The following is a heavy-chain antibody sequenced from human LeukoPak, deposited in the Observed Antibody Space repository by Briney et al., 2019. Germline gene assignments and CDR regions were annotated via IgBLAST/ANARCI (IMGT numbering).Heavy chain of an antibody. CDR1: GYTFTGYY. D-gene: IGHD5-12*01. J-gene: IGHJ4*02. Sequence: ASVKVSCKASGYTFTGYYMHWVRQAPGQGLEWMGWINPNSGGTNYAQKFQGRVTMTRDTSISTAYMELSRLRSDDTAVYYCARDSGYDGFFDYWGQGTLVIVSS. V-gene: IGHV1-2*02. CDR2: INPNSGGT. CDR3: ARDSGYDGFFDY.